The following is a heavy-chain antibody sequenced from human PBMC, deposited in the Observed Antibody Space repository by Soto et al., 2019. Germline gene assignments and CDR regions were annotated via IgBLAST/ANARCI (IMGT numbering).Heavy chain of an antibody. CDR2: IRDSGKRT. V-gene: IGHV3-23*01. CDR1: GINFKTYD. D-gene: IGHD2-15*01. J-gene: IGHJ2*01. Sequence: GGSLRLSCTVSGINFKTYDMSWVRQAAGKGPEWVSAIRDSGKRTFYADSVKGRFTMSRDNSKNTLFLQMNSLRAEDTAIYYCAKDSGGWYFDLWGRGTLVTVSS. CDR3: AKDSGGWYFDL.